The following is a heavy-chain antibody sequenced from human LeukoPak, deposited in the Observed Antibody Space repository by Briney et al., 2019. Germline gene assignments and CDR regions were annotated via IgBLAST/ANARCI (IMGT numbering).Heavy chain of an antibody. J-gene: IGHJ2*01. D-gene: IGHD2-21*02. CDR1: GFSFSSYA. CDR3: GRRPVNGVTAYWYFDL. V-gene: IGHV3-23*01. CDR2: ISGSGGST. Sequence: GGSLRPSCAASGFSFSSYAMSWVRQAPGKGLEWVSTISGSGGSTHYVDSVKGRFTISRDNSKLTLYLQLNSLRADDTAVYYCGRRPVNGVTAYWYFDLWGRGTLVTVSS.